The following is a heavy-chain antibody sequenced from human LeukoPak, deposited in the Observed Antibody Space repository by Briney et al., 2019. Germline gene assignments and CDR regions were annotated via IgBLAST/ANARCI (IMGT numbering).Heavy chain of an antibody. Sequence: ASVNVSCKASGYTFTGYYVHWVRQAPGRGLEWMGWINPSSGGTNYAQKFQGRVTMTRDTSISTAYLELSRLRSDDTAVYYCARSYRGRRFDYWGQGTLVTVSS. CDR1: GYTFTGYY. D-gene: IGHD2-21*01. CDR3: ARSYRGRRFDY. V-gene: IGHV1-2*02. CDR2: INPSSGGT. J-gene: IGHJ4*02.